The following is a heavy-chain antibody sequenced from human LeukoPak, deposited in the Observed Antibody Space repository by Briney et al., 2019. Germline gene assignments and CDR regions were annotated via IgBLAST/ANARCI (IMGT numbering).Heavy chain of an antibody. CDR1: GYTFTGYY. Sequence: ASVKVSCKASGYTFTGYYMHWVRQAPGQGLEWMGRINPNSGGTNYAQKFQGRVTMTRDTSISTAYMELSRLRSDDTAVYYCLGRPRGYYDAFDIWGQGTMVTVSS. CDR3: LGRPRGYYDAFDI. J-gene: IGHJ3*02. CDR2: INPNSGGT. D-gene: IGHD1-26*01. V-gene: IGHV1-2*06.